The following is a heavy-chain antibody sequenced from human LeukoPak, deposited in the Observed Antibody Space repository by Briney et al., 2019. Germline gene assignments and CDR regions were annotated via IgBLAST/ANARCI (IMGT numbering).Heavy chain of an antibody. CDR2: ISAYNGNT. Sequence: ASVKVSCKASGYTFTSYGISWVRQAPGQGLEWMGWISAYNGNTNYAQKLQGRVTMTRNTSISTASMELSSLRSEDTAVYYCARENYDSRGYYPSHQYYYYMDVWGKGTTVTISS. V-gene: IGHV1-18*01. CDR3: ARENYDSRGYYPSHQYYYYMDV. J-gene: IGHJ6*03. CDR1: GYTFTSYG. D-gene: IGHD3-22*01.